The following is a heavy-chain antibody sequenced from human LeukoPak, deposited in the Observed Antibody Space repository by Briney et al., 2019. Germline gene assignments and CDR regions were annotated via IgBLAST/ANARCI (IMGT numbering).Heavy chain of an antibody. CDR1: GFTFSSYW. J-gene: IGHJ4*02. D-gene: IGHD1-1*01. V-gene: IGHV3-23*01. Sequence: PGGSLRLSCAASGFTFSSYWMSWVRQAPGKGLDWVSSIGAGGGTSYGDSVKGRFTISRDDSKSTLHLQTNRLTAEDTAVYYCAKGGIGSTGLEYWGQGILVTVSS. CDR2: IGAGGGT. CDR3: AKGGIGSTGLEY.